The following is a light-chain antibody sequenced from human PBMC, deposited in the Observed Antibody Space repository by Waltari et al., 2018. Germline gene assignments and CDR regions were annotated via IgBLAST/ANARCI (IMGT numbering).Light chain of an antibody. Sequence: DIQMTQSPSTLSASVGDSVTITSLASHSISNSFAWYHQKPGKATTLLIYQASIVLSWVSSRFSGTGSKTEFTLTISRLQPGDLATYFCQQYDSYPTFGQGTKLDIK. V-gene: IGKV1-5*03. CDR3: QQYDSYPT. CDR1: HSISNS. J-gene: IGKJ2*01. CDR2: QAS.